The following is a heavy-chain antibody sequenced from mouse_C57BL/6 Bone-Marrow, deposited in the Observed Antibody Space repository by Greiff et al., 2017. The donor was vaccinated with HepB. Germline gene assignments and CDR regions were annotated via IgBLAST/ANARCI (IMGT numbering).Heavy chain of an antibody. CDR1: GFTFSSYA. Sequence: EVKVIESGEGLVKPGGSLKLSCAASGFTFSSYAMSWVRQTPEKRLEWVAYISSGGDYIYYADTVKGRFTISRDNARNTLYLQMSSLKSEDTAMYYCTRDGVSTTTPYAMDYWGQGTSVTVSS. D-gene: IGHD5-5*01. CDR3: TRDGVSTTTPYAMDY. V-gene: IGHV5-9-1*02. CDR2: ISSGGDYI. J-gene: IGHJ4*01.